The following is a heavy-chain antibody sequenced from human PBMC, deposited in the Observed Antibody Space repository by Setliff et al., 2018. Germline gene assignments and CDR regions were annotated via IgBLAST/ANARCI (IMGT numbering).Heavy chain of an antibody. J-gene: IGHJ5*02. Sequence: SEPLSLTCTVSGDYISSQYWSWIRQPPGKGLEWIGYISNRGSTDYNPSLKSRVTISEDTSRSQFSLKLTSVTAADTAVYYCARHVFGVVTSFNWFDPWGQGTLVTVSS. D-gene: IGHD3-3*01. CDR2: ISNRGST. V-gene: IGHV4-59*08. CDR1: GDYISSQY. CDR3: ARHVFGVVTSFNWFDP.